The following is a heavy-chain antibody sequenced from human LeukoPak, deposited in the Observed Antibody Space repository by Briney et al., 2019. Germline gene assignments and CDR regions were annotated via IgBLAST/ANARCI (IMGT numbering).Heavy chain of an antibody. Sequence: GGSLRLSCAASGFTFSSYGMTWVRQAPGKGLEWVSYISSSSSTIYYADSVEGRFTISRDNTRNSLYLQMNSLRDDDTAVYYCARDYTGGWNDYWGQGTLVTVSS. CDR3: ARDYTGGWNDY. CDR2: ISSSSSTI. V-gene: IGHV3-48*02. CDR1: GFTFSSYG. D-gene: IGHD7-27*01. J-gene: IGHJ4*02.